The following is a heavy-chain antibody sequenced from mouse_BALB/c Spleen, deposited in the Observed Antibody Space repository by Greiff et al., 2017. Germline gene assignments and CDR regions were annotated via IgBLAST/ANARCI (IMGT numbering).Heavy chain of an antibody. J-gene: IGHJ4*01. D-gene: IGHD1-1*01. CDR3: ARSYYGSSPIAMDY. CDR2: INPYNGAT. Sequence: VQLKESGPELVKPGASVKISCKASGYSFTGYYMHWVKQSHVKSLEWIGRINPYNGATSYNQNFKDKASLTVDKSSSTAYMELHSLTSEDSAVYYCARSYYGSSPIAMDYWGQGTSVTVSS. V-gene: IGHV1-31*01. CDR1: GYSFTGYY.